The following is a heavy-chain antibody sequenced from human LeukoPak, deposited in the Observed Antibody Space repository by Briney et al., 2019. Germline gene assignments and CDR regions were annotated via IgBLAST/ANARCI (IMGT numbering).Heavy chain of an antibody. CDR2: ISYDGRNK. Sequence: PGRSLRLSCAASGFAFSSYGMHWVRQAPGKGLEWVAVISYDGRNKYFADSVKGRFTISRDKSKNTLFLQMNSLTAEDTAVYYCAKQRTIYGGTQGGYFDYWGQGTLVTVSS. D-gene: IGHD4-23*01. V-gene: IGHV3-30*18. CDR3: AKQRTIYGGTQGGYFDY. CDR1: GFAFSSYG. J-gene: IGHJ4*02.